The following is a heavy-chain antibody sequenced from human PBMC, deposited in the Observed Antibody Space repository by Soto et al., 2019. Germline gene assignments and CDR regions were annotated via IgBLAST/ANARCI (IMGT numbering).Heavy chain of an antibody. Sequence: PSETLSLTCTVSGGSISSGDYYWSWIRQPPGKGLEWIGYIYYSGSTYYNPSLKSQVTISVDTSKNQFSLKLSSVTAADTAVYYCASEHLDYSNYDGYYYGMDVWGQGTTVTVSS. D-gene: IGHD4-4*01. CDR1: GGSISSGDYY. J-gene: IGHJ6*02. CDR3: ASEHLDYSNYDGYYYGMDV. V-gene: IGHV4-30-4*01. CDR2: IYYSGST.